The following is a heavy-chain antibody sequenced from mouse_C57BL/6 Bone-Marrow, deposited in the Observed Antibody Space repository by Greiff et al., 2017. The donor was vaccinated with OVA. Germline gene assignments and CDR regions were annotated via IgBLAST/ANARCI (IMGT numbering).Heavy chain of an antibody. V-gene: IGHV14-1*01. J-gene: IGHJ4*01. CDR3: TSYYYGSSYYAMDY. Sequence: VQLQQSGAELVRPGASVKLSCTASGFNIKDYYMHWVKQRPEQGLEWIGRIDPEDGDTEYAPKFQGKATMTADTSSNTAYLQLSSLTSEDTAVYYCTSYYYGSSYYAMDYWGQGTSVTVSS. D-gene: IGHD1-1*01. CDR1: GFNIKDYY. CDR2: IDPEDGDT.